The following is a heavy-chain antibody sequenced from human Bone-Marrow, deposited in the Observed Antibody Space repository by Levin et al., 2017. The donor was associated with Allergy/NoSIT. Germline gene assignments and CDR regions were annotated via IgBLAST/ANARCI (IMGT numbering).Heavy chain of an antibody. Sequence: HPGGSLRLSCAASGFTFSDYAMHWVRQAPGQGLEWVSVISYNGREKFYADSVTGRFTFSRDNSKNTLYLQMNSLRVEDTAVYYCARDKIVPTGDDNYYYYYGMDVWGQGTTVTVSS. CDR3: ARDKIVPTGDDNYYYYYGMDV. CDR2: ISYNGREK. V-gene: IGHV3-30*04. CDR1: GFTFSDYA. J-gene: IGHJ6*02. D-gene: IGHD5-12*01.